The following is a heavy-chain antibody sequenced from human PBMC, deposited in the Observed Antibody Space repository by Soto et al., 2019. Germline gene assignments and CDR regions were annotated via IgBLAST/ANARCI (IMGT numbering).Heavy chain of an antibody. V-gene: IGHV3-15*07. CDR1: GFNFSNAW. J-gene: IGHJ4*01. D-gene: IGHD3-22*01. CDR3: STWRSSYYLQTYY. Sequence: EVQLVESGGGLVKPGGSLRLSCAVSGFNFSNAWMNWVRQAPGKGLEWVGRIKSKIDGETTDYAAPVKGRFTISRDDSKNTLYLQMNSLKTEDTAVYYCSTWRSSYYLQTYYWGHGTLVTVSS. CDR2: IKSKIDGETT.